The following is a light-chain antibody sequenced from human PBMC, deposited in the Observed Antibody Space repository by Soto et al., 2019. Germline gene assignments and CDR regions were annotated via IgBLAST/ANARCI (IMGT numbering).Light chain of an antibody. CDR1: SSDVGTYNY. CDR2: EVS. Sequence: QSALTQPASVSGSPGQSITISCTGTSSDVGTYNYVSWYQHHPGKAPKLIIYEVSNRPSGVSNRFSGSKSGSTASLTISGLPAEDEADYHCTSYTRDTALVFGTGTKVTVL. J-gene: IGLJ1*01. CDR3: TSYTRDTALV. V-gene: IGLV2-14*01.